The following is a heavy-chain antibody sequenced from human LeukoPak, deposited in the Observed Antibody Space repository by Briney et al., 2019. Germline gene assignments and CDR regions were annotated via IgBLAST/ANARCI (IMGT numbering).Heavy chain of an antibody. CDR2: INHSGST. CDR3: ARGRKWEPFDY. D-gene: IGHD1-26*01. J-gene: IGHJ4*02. CDR1: GGSISGYY. V-gene: IGHV4-34*01. Sequence: SETLSLTCTVSGGSISGYYWSWIRQPPGKGLEWIGEINHSGSTNYNPSLKSRVTISVDTSKNQFSLKLSSVTAADTAVYYCARGRKWEPFDYWGQGTLVTVSS.